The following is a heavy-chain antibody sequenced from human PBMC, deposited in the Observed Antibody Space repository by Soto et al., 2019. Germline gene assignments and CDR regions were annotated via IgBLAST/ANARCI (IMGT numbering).Heavy chain of an antibody. V-gene: IGHV4-59*08. CDR2: IYYSGTT. D-gene: IGHD1-26*01. CDR3: ARQPYSGTNHFDY. J-gene: IGHJ4*02. Sequence: QVQLQESGPGLVKPSETLSLTCTVSGGSISTYYWSWIRQPPGKGLDWVGHIYYSGTTNYNPFRQSRATISVDTSKNQFSLKLRSVTAADTAVYYCARQPYSGTNHFDYWGQGILVTVSS. CDR1: GGSISTYY.